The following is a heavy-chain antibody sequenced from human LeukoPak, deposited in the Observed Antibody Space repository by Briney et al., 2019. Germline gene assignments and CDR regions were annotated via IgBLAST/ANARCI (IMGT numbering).Heavy chain of an antibody. V-gene: IGHV1-24*01. CDR2: FDPEDGET. J-gene: IGHJ4*02. D-gene: IGHD3-22*01. CDR1: GYTLTELS. CDR3: ATPDSSGPNTYFDY. Sequence: GASVKASCKVSGYTLTELSMHWVRQAPGKGLEWMGGFDPEDGETIYAQKFQGRVTMTEDTSTDTAYMELSSLRSEDTAVYYCATPDSSGPNTYFDYWGQGTLVTVSS.